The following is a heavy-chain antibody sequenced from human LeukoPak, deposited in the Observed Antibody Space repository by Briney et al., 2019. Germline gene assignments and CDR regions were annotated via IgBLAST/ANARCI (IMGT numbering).Heavy chain of an antibody. Sequence: PSQTLSLTCAVSGGSISSGGYSWSWIRQPPGKGLEWIGSIYYSGSTYYNPSLKSRVTISVDTSKNQFSLKLSSVTAADTAVYYCARRYCSGGSCYSDNWFDPWGQGTLVTVSS. CDR3: ARRYCSGGSCYSDNWFDP. CDR2: IYYSGST. J-gene: IGHJ5*02. V-gene: IGHV4-30-2*03. D-gene: IGHD2-15*01. CDR1: GGSISSGGYS.